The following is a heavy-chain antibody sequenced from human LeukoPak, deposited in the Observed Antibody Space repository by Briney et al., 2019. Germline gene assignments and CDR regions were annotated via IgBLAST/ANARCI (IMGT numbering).Heavy chain of an antibody. CDR1: GFTFSSYS. CDR2: ISSSSSYI. J-gene: IGHJ4*02. Sequence: GGSLRLSCAASGFTFSSYSMNWVRQAPGKGLEWVSSISSSSSYIYYADSVKGRVTISRDNAKNSLYLQMNSLRAEDTAVYYCARESSGTPDYWGQGTLVTVSS. CDR3: ARESSGTPDY. D-gene: IGHD1-7*01. V-gene: IGHV3-21*01.